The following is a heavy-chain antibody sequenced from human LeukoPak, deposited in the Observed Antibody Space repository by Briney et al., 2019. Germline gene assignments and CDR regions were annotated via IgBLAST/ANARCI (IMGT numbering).Heavy chain of an antibody. D-gene: IGHD3-10*01. Sequence: GGSLRLSCAASGLTFSNLGMSWVRQAPGKGPEWISTINDNGRNTHYADSVEGRFTISRDNSKNMVYLQMSSLRAEDTAVYYCATEVGGPMFDYWGQGTLVTVSS. CDR1: GLTFSNLG. CDR2: INDNGRNT. CDR3: ATEVGGPMFDY. V-gene: IGHV3-23*01. J-gene: IGHJ4*02.